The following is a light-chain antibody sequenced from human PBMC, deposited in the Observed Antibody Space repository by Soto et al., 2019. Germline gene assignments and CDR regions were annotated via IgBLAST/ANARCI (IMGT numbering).Light chain of an antibody. J-gene: IGLJ1*01. CDR2: SNN. CDR3: SSYISNNTPYV. Sequence: QSVLTQPPSASGTPGQRVTISCSGSSSNIGSNTVNWYQQLPGTAPKLLIYSNNQRPSGVPDRFSGSKSGTSASLAISGLQSEDEADYYCSSYISNNTPYVFGTGTKVTVL. CDR1: SSNIGSNT. V-gene: IGLV1-44*01.